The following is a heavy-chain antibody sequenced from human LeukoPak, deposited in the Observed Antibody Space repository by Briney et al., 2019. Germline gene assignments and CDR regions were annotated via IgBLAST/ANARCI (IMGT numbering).Heavy chain of an antibody. J-gene: IGHJ6*02. CDR3: ASRRGPSIVGSGRQTYYYYYGMDV. CDR2: IYHSVST. Sequence: PSETLSLTRAVYLGPLSGYYWCWMRQPPREAREWIGEIYHSVSTNYNPSLKSRVTISVDTSKNQFSLRLSSVTAADTAVYYCASRRGPSIVGSGRQTYYYYYGMDVWGQGTTVTVSS. D-gene: IGHD3-10*01. CDR1: LGPLSGYY. V-gene: IGHV4-34*01.